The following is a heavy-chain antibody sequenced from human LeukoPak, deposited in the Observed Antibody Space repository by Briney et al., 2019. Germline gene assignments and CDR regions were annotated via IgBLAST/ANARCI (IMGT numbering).Heavy chain of an antibody. D-gene: IGHD3-10*01. CDR1: GFTFSSYW. CDR3: AREGITMVRGVITDYYYGMDV. Sequence: GGSLRLSCAASGFTFSSYWMHWVRQAPGKGLVWVSRINSDGSSTSYADSVKGRFTISRDNAKNTLHLQMNSLRAEDTAVYYCAREGITMVRGVITDYYYGMDVWGQGTTVTVSS. J-gene: IGHJ6*02. V-gene: IGHV3-74*01. CDR2: INSDGSST.